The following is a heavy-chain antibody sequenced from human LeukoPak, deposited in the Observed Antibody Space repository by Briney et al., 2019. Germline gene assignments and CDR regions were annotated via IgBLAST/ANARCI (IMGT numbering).Heavy chain of an antibody. J-gene: IGHJ4*02. D-gene: IGHD5-18*01. CDR1: GYTFTSYY. Sequence: ASVKVSCKASGYTFTSYYMHWVRQAPGQGLEWMGIINPSGGSTSYAQKFQGRVTMTRDTSTSTVYMELSSLRSEDTAVYHCARDSPNTARLDYWGQGTLVTVSS. V-gene: IGHV1-46*01. CDR3: ARDSPNTARLDY. CDR2: INPSGGST.